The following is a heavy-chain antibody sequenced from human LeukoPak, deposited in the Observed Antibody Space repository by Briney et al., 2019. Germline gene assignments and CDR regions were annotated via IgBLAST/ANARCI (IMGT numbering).Heavy chain of an antibody. CDR2: IYHSGST. D-gene: IGHD3-22*01. J-gene: IGHJ3*02. V-gene: IGHV4-61*08. CDR3: ARDRYYYDSSGYSRYDDAFDI. Sequence: SETLSLTCTVSGGSISSGGYYWSWIRQPPGKGLEWIGYIYHSGSTYYNPSLKSRVTISVDTSKNQFSLKLSSVTAADTAVYYCARDRYYYDSSGYSRYDDAFDIWGQGTMVTVSS. CDR1: GGSISSGGYY.